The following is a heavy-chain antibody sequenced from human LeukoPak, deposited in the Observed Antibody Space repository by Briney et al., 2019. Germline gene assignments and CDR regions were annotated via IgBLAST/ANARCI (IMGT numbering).Heavy chain of an antibody. CDR3: AKVAGYSGYDYDIYYFDY. V-gene: IGHV3-23*01. CDR1: GFTFSSYA. J-gene: IGHJ4*02. D-gene: IGHD5-12*01. CDR2: ISGSGGST. Sequence: GGSLRLSCAASGFTFSSYAMSWVRQAPGKGLEWVSAISGSGGSTYYADSAKGRFTISRDNSKNTLYLQMNSLRAEDTAVYYCAKVAGYSGYDYDIYYFDYWGQGTLVTVSS.